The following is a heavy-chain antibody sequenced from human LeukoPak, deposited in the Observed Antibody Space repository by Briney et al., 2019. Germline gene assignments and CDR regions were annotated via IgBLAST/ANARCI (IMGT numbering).Heavy chain of an antibody. Sequence: SETLSLTCAVSGASISSYYWSWIRQPAGKALEWIGRIYVTGSTTYNPSLESRVTMSLDTSKNHFSLKLRSVTAADTAVYYCARDSGTTGEVKFDPWGQGTLVTVSS. J-gene: IGHJ5*02. D-gene: IGHD1-7*01. V-gene: IGHV4-4*07. CDR2: IYVTGST. CDR1: GASISSYY. CDR3: ARDSGTTGEVKFDP.